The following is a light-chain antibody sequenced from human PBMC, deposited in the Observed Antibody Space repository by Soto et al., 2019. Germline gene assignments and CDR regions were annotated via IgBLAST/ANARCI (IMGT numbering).Light chain of an antibody. CDR3: SSYTSSIIFYL. Sequence: QSVLTQPASVSGSPGQSITISCTGTGSDVGGYNYVSWYQQHPGKAPKLMIYDVSNRPSGVSNRFSGSKSGNTASLTISGLQAEDEADYYCSSYTSSIIFYLFGTGTKLTVL. CDR1: GSDVGGYNY. J-gene: IGLJ1*01. V-gene: IGLV2-14*01. CDR2: DVS.